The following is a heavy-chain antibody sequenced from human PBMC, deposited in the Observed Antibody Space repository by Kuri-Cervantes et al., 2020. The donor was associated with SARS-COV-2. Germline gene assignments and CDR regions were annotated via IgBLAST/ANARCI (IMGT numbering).Heavy chain of an antibody. Sequence: GSLRLSCTVSGGSISSYYWSWIRQPAGKGLEWIGRIYTSGSTNYNPSLKSRVTMSVDTSKNQFSLKLNSVTAADTAVYYCARSGYTYGYYFSAFDIWGQGTMVTVSS. CDR1: GGSISSYY. CDR2: IYTSGST. J-gene: IGHJ3*02. V-gene: IGHV4-4*07. D-gene: IGHD5-18*01. CDR3: ARSGYTYGYYFSAFDI.